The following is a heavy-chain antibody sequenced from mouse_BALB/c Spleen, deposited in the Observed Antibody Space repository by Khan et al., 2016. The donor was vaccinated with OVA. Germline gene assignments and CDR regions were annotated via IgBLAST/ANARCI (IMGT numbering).Heavy chain of an antibody. CDR3: ATIYRGDFDY. Sequence: EVQLQESGPGLVKPSQSLSLTCTVTGYSITSDYAWNWIRQFPGNKLEWMGHISYSGNTKYNPSLKSRISITRDTSKNQFFLQLNSVTTEDTATYYCATIYRGDFDYGGQGTTLTVS. D-gene: IGHD2-14*01. J-gene: IGHJ2*01. V-gene: IGHV3-2*02. CDR2: ISYSGNT. CDR1: GYSITSDYA.